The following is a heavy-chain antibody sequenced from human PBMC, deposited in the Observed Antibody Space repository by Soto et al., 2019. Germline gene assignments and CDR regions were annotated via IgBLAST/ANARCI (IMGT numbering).Heavy chain of an antibody. CDR2: IIPITATA. Sequence: QVQLVQSGAEVKKPGSSVKVSCKASGGTFGSYAISWVRQAPGQGLEWMGGIIPITATAHYAQKFQGRVTVTDHDSTSTASMQLSSLRSEDTAVYYCSRSQGSSTSLEIYYYYYYGMDVWGQGTTVTVSS. D-gene: IGHD2-2*01. CDR1: GGTFGSYA. CDR3: SRSQGSSTSLEIYYYYYYGMDV. J-gene: IGHJ6*02. V-gene: IGHV1-69*01.